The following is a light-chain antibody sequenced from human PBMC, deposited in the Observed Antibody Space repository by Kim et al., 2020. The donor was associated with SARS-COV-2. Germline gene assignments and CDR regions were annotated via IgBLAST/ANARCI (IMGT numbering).Light chain of an antibody. Sequence: APGKTARITCGGNNIGSKSVHWYQQKPGQAPVLVIYYVSDRPSGIPERFSGSNSGNTATLTISRVEAGDEADYYCQVWDSSSDHRVFGGGTQLTVL. J-gene: IGLJ3*02. CDR1: NIGSKS. CDR3: QVWDSSSDHRV. CDR2: YVS. V-gene: IGLV3-21*04.